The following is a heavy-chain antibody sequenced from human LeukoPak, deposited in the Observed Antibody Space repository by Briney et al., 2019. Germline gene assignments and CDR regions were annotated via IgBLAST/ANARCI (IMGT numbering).Heavy chain of an antibody. V-gene: IGHV3-30-3*01. CDR1: AFTLGNSA. Sequence: PGGSLRLSCAASAFTLGNSAMHWVRQAPGKGLEWVAFISYNGDYKSYADSVKGRFTLSKDNSKNTLYLQMNNLRSDDTAMYYCAGDPLPPGWFDPWGQGTLVTVSS. CDR3: AGDPLPPGWFDP. J-gene: IGHJ5*02. D-gene: IGHD2-21*01. CDR2: ISYNGDYK.